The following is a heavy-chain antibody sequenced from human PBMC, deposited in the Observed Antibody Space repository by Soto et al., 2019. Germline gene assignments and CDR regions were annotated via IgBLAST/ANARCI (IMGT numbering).Heavy chain of an antibody. D-gene: IGHD1-1*01. Sequence: EVQLLESGGGLVQPGESLRLSCAASGFSFSTYAMYWVRQPPGKGLEWVSAISGIDGSTYYAASVKGRFTISRDDSKNTLYLQMNSLRAVDTAVYYCAKANDGYYFGYWGQGTLVTVSS. CDR1: GFSFSTYA. V-gene: IGHV3-23*01. CDR3: AKANDGYYFGY. CDR2: ISGIDGST. J-gene: IGHJ4*02.